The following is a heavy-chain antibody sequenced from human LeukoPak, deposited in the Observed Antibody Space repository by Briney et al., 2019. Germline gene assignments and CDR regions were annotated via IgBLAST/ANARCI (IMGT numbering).Heavy chain of an antibody. CDR1: GGSISSGGYS. CDR2: IYHSGST. D-gene: IGHD3-10*01. CDR3: ASLYYYGSGTKKGGYFDY. V-gene: IGHV4-30-2*01. J-gene: IGHJ4*02. Sequence: SQTLSLTCAVSGGSISSGGYSWSWIRQPPGTGLEWIGYIYHSGSTYFNPSLKSRVTISVDRSKNQFSLKLSSVTAADTAVYYCASLYYYGSGTKKGGYFDYWGQGTLVTVSS.